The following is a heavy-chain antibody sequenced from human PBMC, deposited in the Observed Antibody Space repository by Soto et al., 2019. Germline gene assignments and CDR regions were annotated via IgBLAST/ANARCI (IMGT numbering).Heavy chain of an antibody. D-gene: IGHD3-3*01. CDR1: GYTFTSYD. J-gene: IGHJ5*02. CDR3: ASGVIIITIFGVVIKNWFDP. Sequence: ASVQVACKASGYTFTSYDLNWVRQATGQGLEWMGWMNPNSGNTGYAQKFQGRVTMTRNTSISTAYMELSSLRSEDTAVYYCASGVIIITIFGVVIKNWFDPWGQGTLVTVSS. V-gene: IGHV1-8*01. CDR2: MNPNSGNT.